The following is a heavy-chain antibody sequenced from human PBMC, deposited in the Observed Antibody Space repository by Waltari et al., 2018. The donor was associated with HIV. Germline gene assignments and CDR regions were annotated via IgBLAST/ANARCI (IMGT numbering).Heavy chain of an antibody. CDR3: ARVYSSTTGRALDY. V-gene: IGHV3-7*01. D-gene: IGHD2-2*01. J-gene: IGHJ4*02. CDR1: GFIFSNYW. CDR2: IKQDGREK. Sequence: EVQLVESGGGLVQPGGSLRLSCVGSGFIFSNYWMTWFRQAPGKGLEWVANIKQDGREKTYVDSVAGRFSISRHNANNSLYLQLNSLRDEDTAVYYCARVYSSTTGRALDYWGQGTLVTVSS.